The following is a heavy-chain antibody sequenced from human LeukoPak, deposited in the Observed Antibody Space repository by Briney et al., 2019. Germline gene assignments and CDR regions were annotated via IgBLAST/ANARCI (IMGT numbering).Heavy chain of an antibody. J-gene: IGHJ4*02. V-gene: IGHV3-23*01. Sequence: GGSLTLSCTASGFTFSSYAMRCVRHAPGSGLEWLSAISGTSGKTYFADSVKGRFTISRDNSKNTLFVQMNSLRAEDTAVYYCAKGLTSEYYPYFDNWGQGTLVTVSS. D-gene: IGHD3-9*01. CDR2: ISGTSGKT. CDR1: GFTFSSYA. CDR3: AKGLTSEYYPYFDN.